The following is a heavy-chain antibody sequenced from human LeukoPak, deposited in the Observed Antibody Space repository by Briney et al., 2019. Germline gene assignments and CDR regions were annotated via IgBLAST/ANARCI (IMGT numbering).Heavy chain of an antibody. J-gene: IGHJ5*02. CDR2: IYYSGST. CDR3: ARHRSYSSSWYGMNWFDP. D-gene: IGHD6-13*01. CDR1: GGSISSYY. V-gene: IGHV4-59*08. Sequence: SGTLSLTCTVSGGSISSYYWSWIRQPPGKGLEWIGYIYYSGSTNYNPSLKSRVTISVDTSKNQFSLKPSSVTAADTAVYYCARHRSYSSSWYGMNWFDPWGQGTLVTVSS.